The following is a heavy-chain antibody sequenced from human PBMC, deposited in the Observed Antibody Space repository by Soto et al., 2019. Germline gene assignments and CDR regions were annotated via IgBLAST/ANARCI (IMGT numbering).Heavy chain of an antibody. J-gene: IGHJ3*02. CDR1: GFTFSTYL. CDR3: AKGEDIVVVVAAMGYAFDI. CDR2: ISGSGGST. Sequence: PGGSLRLSCAASGFTFSTYLIHWVRQTPGKGLEWVSAISGSGGSTYYADSVKGRFTISRDNSKNTLYLQMNSLRAEDTAVYYCAKGEDIVVVVAAMGYAFDIWGQGTMVTVSS. V-gene: IGHV3-23*01. D-gene: IGHD2-15*01.